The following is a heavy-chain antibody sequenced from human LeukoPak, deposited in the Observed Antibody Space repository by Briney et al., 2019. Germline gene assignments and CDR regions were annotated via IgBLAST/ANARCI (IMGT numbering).Heavy chain of an antibody. Sequence: SGGSLRLSCAVSGFTFSTFSMNCVRQAPGKGLEWVSAISSGSTYTYYADSVKGRFTISRDNAKNSLHLQINSLRAEDTAVYYCAGSDTTGYIPREWDYWFFDLWGRGTLVTVSS. J-gene: IGHJ2*01. CDR2: ISSGSTYT. CDR1: GFTFSTFS. CDR3: AGSDTTGYIPREWDYWFFDL. V-gene: IGHV3-21*01. D-gene: IGHD1-1*01.